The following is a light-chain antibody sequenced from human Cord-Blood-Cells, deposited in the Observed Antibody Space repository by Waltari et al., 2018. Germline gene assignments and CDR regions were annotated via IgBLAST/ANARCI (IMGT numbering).Light chain of an antibody. CDR3: CSYAGSWV. J-gene: IGLJ3*02. CDR2: EGS. V-gene: IGLV2-23*01. Sequence: QSALTQPASVSGSPGQSITLPCTGTSSDVGSYTLVSWYPQHPGKAPKLMIDEGSKRPSGVSNRFSGSKSGNTASLTISGLQAEDEADYYCCSYAGSWVFGGGTKLTVL. CDR1: SSDVGSYTL.